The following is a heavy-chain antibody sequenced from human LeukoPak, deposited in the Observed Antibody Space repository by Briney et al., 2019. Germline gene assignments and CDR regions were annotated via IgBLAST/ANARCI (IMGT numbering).Heavy chain of an antibody. CDR1: GGSISSSSYY. Sequence: SETLSLTCTVSGGSISSSSYYWGWIRQPPGKGLEWIGSIYYSGSTYYNPSLKSRVTISVDTSKNQFSLKLSSVTAADTAVYYCARGRYYYGSGSYYKEEWWFDPWGQGTLVTVSS. D-gene: IGHD3-10*01. V-gene: IGHV4-39*07. CDR2: IYYSGST. J-gene: IGHJ5*02. CDR3: ARGRYYYGSGSYYKEEWWFDP.